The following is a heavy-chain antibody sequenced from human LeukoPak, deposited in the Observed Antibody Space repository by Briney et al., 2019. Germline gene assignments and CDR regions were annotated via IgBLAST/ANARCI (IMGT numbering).Heavy chain of an antibody. CDR1: RFTFSSYA. D-gene: IGHD3-10*01. Sequence: GGSLRLSCVASRFTFSSYAMHWVRQAPGKGLEWGAVISYDGSNKYYADSVKGRFTVSRDNSKNTLYLQMNSLRAEDTAVFYCARSSSYRGPKGAFDIWGQGTMVTVSS. CDR3: ARSSSYRGPKGAFDI. V-gene: IGHV3-30*04. J-gene: IGHJ3*02. CDR2: ISYDGSNK.